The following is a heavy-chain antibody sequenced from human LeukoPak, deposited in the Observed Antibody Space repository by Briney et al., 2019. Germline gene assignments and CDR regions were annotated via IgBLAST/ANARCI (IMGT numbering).Heavy chain of an antibody. J-gene: IGHJ6*02. Sequence: SVKVSCKASGGTFSNYAVSCVRQAPGPGLEWMGRVIPILGIANYAQRFQGRVTITADRSTGTAYMERSSLRSEDTAVYYCARGGYSSSWYYYYGMDVWGQGTTVTVSS. CDR1: GGTFSNYA. CDR3: ARGGYSSSWYYYYGMDV. CDR2: VIPILGIA. D-gene: IGHD6-13*01. V-gene: IGHV1-69*04.